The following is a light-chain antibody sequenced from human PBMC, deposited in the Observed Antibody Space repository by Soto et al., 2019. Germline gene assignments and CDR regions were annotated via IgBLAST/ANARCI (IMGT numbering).Light chain of an antibody. CDR2: GAS. CDR3: HQYNNWQGT. J-gene: IGKJ1*01. CDR1: QSVSSN. Sequence: EIVMTQSPATLSVSPGERATLSCRASQSVSSNLAWYQQKPGQAPRLLIYGASTRATGIPARFSGSGSGTEFTLTISSLRSEDFAVYYCHQYNNWQGTFGQGTKVEIK. V-gene: IGKV3-15*01.